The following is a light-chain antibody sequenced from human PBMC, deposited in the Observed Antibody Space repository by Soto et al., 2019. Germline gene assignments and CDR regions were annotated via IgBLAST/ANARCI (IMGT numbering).Light chain of an antibody. J-gene: IGKJ5*01. CDR3: QQYGNSPIT. Sequence: EIVMTQSPATLSVSPGERATLSCRASQSVSSNLAWYQQKPGQAPRLLIHGASNRATGIPDRFSGSGSGTDFTLTITRLEPEDFAVYYCQQYGNSPITFGQGTRLEIK. CDR2: GAS. CDR1: QSVSSN. V-gene: IGKV3-20*01.